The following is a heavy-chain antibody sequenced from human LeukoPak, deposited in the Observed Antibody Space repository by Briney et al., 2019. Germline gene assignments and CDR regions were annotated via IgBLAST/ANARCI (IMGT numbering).Heavy chain of an antibody. J-gene: IGHJ4*02. Sequence: SETLSLTCTVSGYSITSGYYWGWIRQSPGKGLEWIGSIYHNGITYYNPSLKSRVIISVDTSKNQFSLKLSSVTAADTAVYCCARVFDYRPFDYWGQGTLVTVSS. CDR3: ARVFDYRPFDY. CDR2: IYHNGIT. CDR1: GYSITSGYY. D-gene: IGHD3-9*01. V-gene: IGHV4-38-2*02.